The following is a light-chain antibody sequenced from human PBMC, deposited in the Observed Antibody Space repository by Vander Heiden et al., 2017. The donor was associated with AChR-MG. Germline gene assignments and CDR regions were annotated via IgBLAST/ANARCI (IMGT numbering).Light chain of an antibody. CDR3: QQYHSWPPLT. CDR2: DAT. CDR1: QRLNNN. V-gene: IGKV3-15*01. J-gene: IGKJ4*01. Sequence: EIVMTQSPAILAVSPGERATLSCRASQRLNNNLAWYQRKPGQAPRLLIYDATTRATGIPARFSGSGSGTEFTLTITSLQSEDFAVYVCQQYHSWPPLTFGGGTKVE.